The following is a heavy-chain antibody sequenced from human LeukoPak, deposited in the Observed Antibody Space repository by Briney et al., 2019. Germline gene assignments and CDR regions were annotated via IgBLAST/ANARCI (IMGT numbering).Heavy chain of an antibody. Sequence: ASVKVSCKASGYTFTGYFVHWVRQAPGQGLEWMGWINPNSGGTNYAQKFQGRVTMTRDTSISTAYMDVRRMGYDDTAVYYCARSWGVEMSTIEPFDYWGQGTLVTVSS. CDR3: ARSWGVEMSTIEPFDY. V-gene: IGHV1-2*02. CDR2: INPNSGGT. J-gene: IGHJ4*02. CDR1: GYTFTGYF. D-gene: IGHD5/OR15-5a*01.